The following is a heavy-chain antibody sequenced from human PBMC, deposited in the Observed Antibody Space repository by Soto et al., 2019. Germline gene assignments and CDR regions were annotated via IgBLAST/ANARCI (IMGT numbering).Heavy chain of an antibody. D-gene: IGHD2-2*01. V-gene: IGHV3-21*01. CDR1: GFTFSSYS. CDR3: ASVYPDAFDI. CDR2: ISSSSSYI. Sequence: GGSLRLSCAASGFTFSSYSMNWVRQAPGKGLEWVSSISSSSSYIYYADSVKGRFTISRDNAKNSLYLQMNSLRAEDTAVYFCASVYPDAFDIWGQGTMVTVSS. J-gene: IGHJ3*02.